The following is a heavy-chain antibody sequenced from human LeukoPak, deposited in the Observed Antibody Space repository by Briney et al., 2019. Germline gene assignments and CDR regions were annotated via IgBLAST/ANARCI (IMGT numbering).Heavy chain of an antibody. CDR1: GDSISSTSYY. CDR3: ARQQSDTSLSDP. V-gene: IGHV4-39*01. CDR2: IFGSGSA. D-gene: IGHD2-21*02. J-gene: IGHJ5*02. Sequence: SETLSLTCIVSGDSISSTSYYWVWNRQRPGMGLVWYGIIFGSGSAYSTPSLRGRITFAVDTYRIQFHLNLVSVAAADTGLYFCARQQSDTSLSDPWGQGTLVTASS.